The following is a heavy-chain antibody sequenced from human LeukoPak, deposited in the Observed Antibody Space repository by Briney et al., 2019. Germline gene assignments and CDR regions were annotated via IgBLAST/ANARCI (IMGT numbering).Heavy chain of an antibody. J-gene: IGHJ4*02. V-gene: IGHV3-74*01. CDR3: SRDFNGRNDF. CDR2: INPDGSRT. CDR1: GFTFSSNW. D-gene: IGHD1-14*01. Sequence: GGSLRLSCAASGFTFSSNWMHWVRQGPGKGLVWVSRINPDGSRTDYAEPVKGRFTISRDNAKNTLSLEMNSLGDEDTAVYYCSRDFNGRNDFWGQGTLVTVS.